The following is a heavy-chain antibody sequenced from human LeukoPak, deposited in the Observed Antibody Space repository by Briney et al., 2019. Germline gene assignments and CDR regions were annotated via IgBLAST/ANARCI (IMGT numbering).Heavy chain of an antibody. CDR2: ISSSSSYI. V-gene: IGHV3-21*01. Sequence: RGSLRLSCAASGFTFSSYSMNWVRQAPGKGLEWVSSISSSSSYIYYADSVKGRFTISRDNAKNSLYLQMNSLRAEDTAVYYCARTPSGVLRYFDWLLYGAFDIWGQGTMVTVSS. CDR3: ARTPSGVLRYFDWLLYGAFDI. D-gene: IGHD3-9*01. J-gene: IGHJ3*02. CDR1: GFTFSSYS.